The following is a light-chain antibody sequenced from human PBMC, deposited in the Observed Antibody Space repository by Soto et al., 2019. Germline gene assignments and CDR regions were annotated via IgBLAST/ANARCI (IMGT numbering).Light chain of an antibody. Sequence: QSVLTQPPSASGTPGQRVTISCSGSSSNNGSNTVNWYQQLPGTAPKLLIYSNNQPPSGVPDRFSGSKSGTSASLAISGLQSEDEADYYCAAWDDSLNGLYVFGTGTKVTVL. CDR3: AAWDDSLNGLYV. J-gene: IGLJ1*01. CDR2: SNN. CDR1: SSNNGSNT. V-gene: IGLV1-44*01.